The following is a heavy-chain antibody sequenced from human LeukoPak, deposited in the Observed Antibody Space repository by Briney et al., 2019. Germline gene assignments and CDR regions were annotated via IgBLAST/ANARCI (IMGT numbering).Heavy chain of an antibody. Sequence: GRSLRLSCAASGFTFSSYGMHWVRQAPGKGLEWVAVISYDGSNKYYADSVKGRFTISRDNSKNTLYLQMNSLRAEDTAVYYCATDLRGYYGMDVWGQGTTVTVSS. D-gene: IGHD1-14*01. CDR1: GFTFSSYG. CDR3: ATDLRGYYGMDV. CDR2: ISYDGSNK. V-gene: IGHV3-30*03. J-gene: IGHJ6*02.